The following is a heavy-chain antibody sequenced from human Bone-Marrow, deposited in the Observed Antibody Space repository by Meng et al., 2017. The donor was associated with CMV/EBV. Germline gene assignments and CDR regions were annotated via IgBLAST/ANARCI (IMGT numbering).Heavy chain of an antibody. V-gene: IGHV1-46*01. D-gene: IGHD2-2*01. CDR3: ARDIVVVPAAIGYSSSWYSQQPPYGMDV. CDR2: INPSGGST. CDR1: GFTFSTYA. J-gene: IGHJ6*02. Sequence: GGSLRLSCAASGFTFSTYAMHWVRQAPGQGLEWMGIINPSGGSTSYAQKFQGRVTITTDESTSTAYMELSSLRSEDTAVYYCARDIVVVPAAIGYSSSWYSQQPPYGMDVWGQGTTVTVSS.